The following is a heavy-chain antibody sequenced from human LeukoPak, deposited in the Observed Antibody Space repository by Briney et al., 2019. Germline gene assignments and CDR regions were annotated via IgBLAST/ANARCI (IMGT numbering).Heavy chain of an antibody. J-gene: IGHJ5*02. D-gene: IGHD6-6*01. CDR3: VRGQLVGT. CDR1: GGTFSSYT. Sequence: ASVKVSCKASGGTFSSYTISWVRQAPGQGLEWMGRVIPILGIANYAQKFQGRVTITADKSTSTAYMELSGLRSEDTAVYCCVRGQLVGTWGQGTLVTVSS. CDR2: VIPILGIA. V-gene: IGHV1-69*02.